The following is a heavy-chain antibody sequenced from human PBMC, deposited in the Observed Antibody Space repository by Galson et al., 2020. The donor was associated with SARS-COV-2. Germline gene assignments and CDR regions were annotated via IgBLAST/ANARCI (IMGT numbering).Heavy chain of an antibody. CDR3: ARVVWGVIIRNWNWFDP. CDR1: GYTFTGYY. CDR2: INPNSGGT. Sequence: ASVKVSCKASGYTFTGYYMHWVRQAPGQGLEWMGRINPNSGGTNYAQKFQGRVTMTRDTSISTAYMELSRLRSDDTAVYYCARVVWGVIIRNWNWFDPWGQGTLVTVSS. V-gene: IGHV1-2*06. D-gene: IGHD3-10*01. J-gene: IGHJ5*02.